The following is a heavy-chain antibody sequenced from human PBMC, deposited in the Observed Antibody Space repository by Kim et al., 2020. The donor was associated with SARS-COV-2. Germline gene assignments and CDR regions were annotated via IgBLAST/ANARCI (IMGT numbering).Heavy chain of an antibody. D-gene: IGHD6-13*01. Sequence: GGSLRLSCAASGFTFSNAWMSWVRQAPGKGLEWVGRIKSKTDGGTTDYAAPVKGRFTISRDDSKNTLYLQMNSLKTEDTAVYYCTTEIRAESRIAAAGYFDYWGQGTLVTVSS. J-gene: IGHJ4*02. V-gene: IGHV3-15*01. CDR2: IKSKTDGGTT. CDR3: TTEIRAESRIAAAGYFDY. CDR1: GFTFSNAW.